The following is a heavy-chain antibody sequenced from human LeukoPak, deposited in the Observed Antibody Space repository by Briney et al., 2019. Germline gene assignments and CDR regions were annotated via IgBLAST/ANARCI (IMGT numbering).Heavy chain of an antibody. CDR3: AKGTGRIFGVVSLYYYYMDV. V-gene: IGHV3-23*01. D-gene: IGHD3-3*01. CDR1: GFTFSSYA. J-gene: IGHJ6*03. CDR2: ISGSGGST. Sequence: GGSLRLSCAASGFTFSSYAMSWVRQAPGKGLEWVSAISGSGGSTYYADSVKGRFTISRDNSKNTLYLQMNSLRAEDTAVYYCAKGTGRIFGVVSLYYYYMDVWGKGTTVTVSS.